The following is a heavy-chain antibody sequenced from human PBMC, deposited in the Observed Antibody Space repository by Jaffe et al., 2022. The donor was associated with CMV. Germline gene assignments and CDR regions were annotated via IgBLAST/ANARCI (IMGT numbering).Heavy chain of an antibody. Sequence: EVQLVESGGVVVQPGGSLRLSCAASGFTFDDYTMHWVRQAPGKGLEWVSLISWDGGSTYYADSVKGRFTISRDNSKNSLYLQMNSLRTEDTALYYCAKDILITMIVVVIMLRVLDYWGQGTLVTVSS. CDR3: AKDILITMIVVVIMLRVLDY. CDR2: ISWDGGST. D-gene: IGHD3-22*01. J-gene: IGHJ4*02. V-gene: IGHV3-43*01. CDR1: GFTFDDYT.